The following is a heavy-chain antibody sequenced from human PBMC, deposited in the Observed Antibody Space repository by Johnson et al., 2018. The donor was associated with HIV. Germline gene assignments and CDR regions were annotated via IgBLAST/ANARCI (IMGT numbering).Heavy chain of an antibody. Sequence: VQLVESGGGVVQPGRSLRLSCAVSGFTFSSYAMHWVRQAPGKGLEWVTVISYDGSNKYYADSVKGRFTISRDNSKNTLYLQMNSLRAEDTALYYCAREVEVTMVQGVIIGDAFDIWGQGTMVTVSS. J-gene: IGHJ3*02. V-gene: IGHV3-30*04. D-gene: IGHD3-10*01. CDR1: GFTFSSYA. CDR3: AREVEVTMVQGVIIGDAFDI. CDR2: ISYDGSNK.